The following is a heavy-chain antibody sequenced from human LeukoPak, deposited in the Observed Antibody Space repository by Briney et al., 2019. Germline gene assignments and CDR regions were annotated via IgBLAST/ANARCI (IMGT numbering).Heavy chain of an antibody. V-gene: IGHV3-23*01. J-gene: IGHJ6*02. Sequence: GGSLRLSCAASGFTFSSYAMSWVRQAPGKGLEWVSAISGSGGSTYYADSVKGRFTISRDNSKNTLYLQMNSLRAEDTAVYYCAKAVRDDYGDYPEDPHYYYGMDVWGQGTTVTVSS. CDR2: ISGSGGST. D-gene: IGHD4-17*01. CDR1: GFTFSSYA. CDR3: AKAVRDDYGDYPEDPHYYYGMDV.